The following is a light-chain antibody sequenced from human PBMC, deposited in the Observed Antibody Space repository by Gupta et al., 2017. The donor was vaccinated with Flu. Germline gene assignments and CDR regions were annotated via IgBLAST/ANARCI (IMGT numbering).Light chain of an antibody. CDR3: QQYGSSPRS. J-gene: IGKJ2*04. Sequence: DIVLTQSPGTLSLSPGERATLSCRASQSVSSSYVAWYQQKPGQAPRLLIYGASSRATGIPDRFSGSGSETDFTLTISRLEPEDFAVYYCQQYGSSPRSFGQGTKLEIK. CDR1: QSVSSSY. V-gene: IGKV3-20*01. CDR2: GAS.